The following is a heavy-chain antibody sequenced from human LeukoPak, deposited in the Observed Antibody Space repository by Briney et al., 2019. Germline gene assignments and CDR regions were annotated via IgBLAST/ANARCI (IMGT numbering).Heavy chain of an antibody. CDR1: GGSFSNYY. J-gene: IGHJ1*01. V-gene: IGHV4-34*01. Sequence: SETLSLTCAVSGGSFSNYYLTWIRQPPGKVLEWIGDINHSGSNNYNPALKSRVTISVDTSEKQFARKLSSVTAADTAVYYCARRLEPWGEGTLVTVSS. D-gene: IGHD6-25*01. CDR2: INHSGSN. CDR3: ARRLEP.